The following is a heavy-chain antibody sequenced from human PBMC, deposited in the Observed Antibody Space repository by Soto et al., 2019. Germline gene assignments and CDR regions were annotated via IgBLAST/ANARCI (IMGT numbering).Heavy chain of an antibody. J-gene: IGHJ4*02. D-gene: IGHD1-26*01. CDR1: GGSFSGYY. CDR3: ARATREVIDY. Sequence: QVQLQQWGAGLLKPSETLSLTCAVYGGSFSGYYWSWIRQPPGKGLEWIGEINHSGSTNYNPSLKSRVTISVDTSKNQFSLELSSVTAADTAVYYCARATREVIDYWGQGTLVTVSS. V-gene: IGHV4-34*01. CDR2: INHSGST.